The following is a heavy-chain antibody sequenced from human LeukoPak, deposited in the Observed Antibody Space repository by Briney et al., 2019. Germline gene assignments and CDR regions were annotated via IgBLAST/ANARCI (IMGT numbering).Heavy chain of an antibody. Sequence: ASVKVSCKASGYTFTSYYMHWVRQAPGQGLEWMGIINPSGGSTSYAQKFQGRVTMTRDTSTSTVYMELSSLRSEDTAVYYCARGKARYSSSWPDDYYYYGMGVWGQGTTVTVSS. CDR1: GYTFTSYY. CDR2: INPSGGST. D-gene: IGHD6-13*01. V-gene: IGHV1-46*01. J-gene: IGHJ6*02. CDR3: ARGKARYSSSWPDDYYYYGMGV.